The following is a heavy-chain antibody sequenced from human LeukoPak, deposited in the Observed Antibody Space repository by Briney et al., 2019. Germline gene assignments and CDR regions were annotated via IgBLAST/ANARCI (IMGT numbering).Heavy chain of an antibody. CDR3: ARGRTVTTYDY. CDR1: GGSFSGYY. J-gene: IGHJ4*02. V-gene: IGHV4-34*01. CDR2: INHSGST. D-gene: IGHD4-17*01. Sequence: SETLSLTCAVYGGSFSGYYWSWIRQPPGKGLEWIGEINHSGSTNYNPSLKSRVTISVDTSKNQFSLKLSSVTAADTAVYYCARGRTVTTYDYWGQGALVTVSS.